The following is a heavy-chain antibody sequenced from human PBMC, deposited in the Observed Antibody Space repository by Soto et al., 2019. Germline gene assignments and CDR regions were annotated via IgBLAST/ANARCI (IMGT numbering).Heavy chain of an antibody. CDR2: INPSGGST. CDR1: CHSFTAYY. CDR3: ARASQLEMATMGY. D-gene: IGHD5-12*01. Sequence: ASVKVSFKASCHSFTAYYMHCLRQAPGQGLEWMGIINPSGGSTSYAQKFQGRVTMTRDTSTSTVYMELSSLRSEDTAVYYCARASQLEMATMGYWGQGTLVTVSS. V-gene: IGHV1-46*01. J-gene: IGHJ4*02.